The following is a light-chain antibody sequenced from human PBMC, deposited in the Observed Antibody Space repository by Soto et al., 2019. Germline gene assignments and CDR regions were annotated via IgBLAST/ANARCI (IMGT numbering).Light chain of an antibody. CDR1: ETVRSN. J-gene: IGKJ1*01. CDR2: AAS. Sequence: RVMPQSPATLSVSPGERATLSCRASETVRSNLAWYQQKPGQAPRLLIYAASTRATGIPARFIGNGSGTEFTLTISSLQSEDFAVYYCQQYNNWPQTFGQGTKVDIK. V-gene: IGKV3D-15*01. CDR3: QQYNNWPQT.